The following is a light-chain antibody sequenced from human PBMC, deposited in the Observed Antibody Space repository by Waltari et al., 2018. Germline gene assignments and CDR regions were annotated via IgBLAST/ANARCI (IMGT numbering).Light chain of an antibody. CDR1: QSLLHSNGYNY. Sequence: DIVMTQSPLSLPVTPGEPASISCRSSQSLLHSNGYNYLDWYLQKPGQSPQLLIYLGSNRASGVPDRFSGSGSGTDFTLKISRVEAEDIAIYYCMQGIHWPRSFGQGTKVEIE. J-gene: IGKJ1*01. CDR3: MQGIHWPRS. V-gene: IGKV2-28*01. CDR2: LGS.